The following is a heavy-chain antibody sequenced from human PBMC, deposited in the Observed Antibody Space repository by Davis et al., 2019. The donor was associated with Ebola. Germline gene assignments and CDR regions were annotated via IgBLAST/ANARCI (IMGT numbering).Heavy chain of an antibody. Sequence: AASVKVSCKASGGTFSSYAISWVRQAPGQGLEWMGIINPSGGSTSYAQKFQGRVTMTRDPSTSTVYMELSSLRSEDTAVYYCAKNMEIVLVPAVMGPYYYYYGMDVWGQGTTVTVSS. D-gene: IGHD2-2*03. CDR3: AKNMEIVLVPAVMGPYYYYYGMDV. CDR2: INPSGGST. CDR1: GGTFSSYA. V-gene: IGHV1-46*01. J-gene: IGHJ6*02.